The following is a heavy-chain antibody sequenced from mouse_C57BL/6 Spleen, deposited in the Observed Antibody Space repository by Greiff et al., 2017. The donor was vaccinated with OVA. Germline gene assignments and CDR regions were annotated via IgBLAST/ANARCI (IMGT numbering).Heavy chain of an antibody. D-gene: IGHD2-12*01. CDR3: ARNDGAMDY. J-gene: IGHJ4*01. CDR1: GFTFSSYG. Sequence: KLVESGGDLVKPGGSLKLSCAASGFTFSSYGMSWVRQTPDKRLEWVATISSGGSYTYYPDSVKGRFTISRDNAKNTLYLQMSSLKSEDTAMYYCARNDGAMDYWGQGTSVTVSS. V-gene: IGHV5-6*02. CDR2: ISSGGSYT.